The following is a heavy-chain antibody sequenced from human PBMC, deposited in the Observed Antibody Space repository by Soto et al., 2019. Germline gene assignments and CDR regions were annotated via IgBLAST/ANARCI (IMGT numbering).Heavy chain of an antibody. J-gene: IGHJ6*02. V-gene: IGHV4-34*01. Sequence: SETLSLTCAVYGGSFSGYYWSWIRQPPGKGLEWIGEINHSGSTNYNPSLKSRVTISVDTSKDQFSLKLSSVTAADTAVYYCARLGYYYYGMDVWGQGTTVTVS. CDR1: GGSFSGYY. CDR2: INHSGST. CDR3: ARLGYYYYGMDV.